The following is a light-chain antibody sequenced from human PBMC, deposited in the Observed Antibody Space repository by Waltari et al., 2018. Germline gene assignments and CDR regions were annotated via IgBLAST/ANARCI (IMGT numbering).Light chain of an antibody. CDR2: GKN. Sequence: SSELTQDPAVSVALGQTVRITCQGDILRVYYPNWCQQKPGQAPLLVIYGKNNRPSGIPDRFPASTSGSTASLTITGAQAEDEAHYYCSSRDSSGDVIFGGGTKLTVL. V-gene: IGLV3-19*01. CDR3: SSRDSSGDVI. J-gene: IGLJ2*01. CDR1: ILRVYY.